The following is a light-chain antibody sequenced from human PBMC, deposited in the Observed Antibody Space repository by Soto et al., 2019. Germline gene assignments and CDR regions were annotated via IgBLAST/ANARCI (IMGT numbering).Light chain of an antibody. CDR1: QSVTKY. J-gene: IGKJ1*01. Sequence: EIVLTQSPATLSLSPGERATLSCRASQSVTKYLAWYQQKPGQAPRLLIFDASSRATGIPARFSGSGSGTDFTLTISRREPEDFRVYYCQQRSNWKGWTFGQGTKVEIK. V-gene: IGKV3-11*01. CDR3: QQRSNWKGWT. CDR2: DAS.